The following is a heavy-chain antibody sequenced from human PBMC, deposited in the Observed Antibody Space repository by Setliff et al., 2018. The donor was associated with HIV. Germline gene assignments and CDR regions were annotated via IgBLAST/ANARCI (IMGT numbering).Heavy chain of an antibody. CDR3: ARQNSGWGVGLYYFDY. Sequence: TSETLSLTCTISGGSISSYYWSWIRQPPGKGLEWIGNIHSSGSTNYNPSLKSRVTMSVDTSKNQFSLKLSSVTAADTALYYCARQNSGWGVGLYYFDYWGQGTLVTVSS. J-gene: IGHJ4*02. CDR1: GGSISSYY. V-gene: IGHV4-4*09. CDR2: IHSSGST. D-gene: IGHD6-19*01.